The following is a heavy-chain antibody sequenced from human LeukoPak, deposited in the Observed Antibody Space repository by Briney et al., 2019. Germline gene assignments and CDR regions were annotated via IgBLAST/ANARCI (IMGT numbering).Heavy chain of an antibody. CDR2: IRYDGSNK. V-gene: IGHV3-30*02. J-gene: IGHJ4*02. Sequence: GGSLRLSCAASGFTFSSYGMHWVRQAPGKGLEWVAFIRYDGSNKYYADSVKGRFTISRDNSKNTLYLQMNSLRAEDTAVYYCAKAAYYYDSSGYYVYWGQRTLVTVSS. CDR1: GFTFSSYG. CDR3: AKAAYYYDSSGYYVY. D-gene: IGHD3-22*01.